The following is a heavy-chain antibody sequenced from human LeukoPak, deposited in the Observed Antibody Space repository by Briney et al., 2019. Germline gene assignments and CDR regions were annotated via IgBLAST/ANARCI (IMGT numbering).Heavy chain of an antibody. CDR1: GFTFSDYY. CDR2: ISSSSTI. Sequence: GGSLRLSCAAPGFTFSDYYMSWIRQAPGKGLEWVSYISSSSTIYYADSVKGRFTISRDNAKNSLYLQMNSLRAEDTAVYYCATPRTTNLWALIDYWGQGTLVTVSS. V-gene: IGHV3-69-1*01. CDR3: ATPRTTNLWALIDY. J-gene: IGHJ4*02. D-gene: IGHD3-16*01.